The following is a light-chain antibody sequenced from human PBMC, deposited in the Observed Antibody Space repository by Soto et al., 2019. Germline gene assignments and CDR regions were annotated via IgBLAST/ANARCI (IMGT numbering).Light chain of an antibody. CDR3: PHYNKWPQT. CDR1: QSVSNS. CDR2: DTS. Sequence: VVLTLSLVALSVTPGESAPLSCPASQSVSNSLAWYQQKPGQAPRLLMYDTSIRAAAIPPRFRGSGSGTEFTLTISSLQSEDLAVYYSPHYNKWPQTSCRGTK. V-gene: IGKV3-15*01. J-gene: IGKJ2*01.